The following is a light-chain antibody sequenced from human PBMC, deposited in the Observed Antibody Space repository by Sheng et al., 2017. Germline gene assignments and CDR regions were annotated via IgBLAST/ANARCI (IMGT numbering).Light chain of an antibody. CDR3: QQYESHRLT. Sequence: DIQMTQSPSTLSASVGDRVTITCRASQSLNNRLAWYQQKPGKAPKLLISKTSDLESGVPSRFSGNGSGTEFSLTISSLQPDDFATYHCQQYESHRLTFGGGDQGG. J-gene: IGKJ4*01. CDR2: KTS. CDR1: QSLNNR. V-gene: IGKV1-5*03.